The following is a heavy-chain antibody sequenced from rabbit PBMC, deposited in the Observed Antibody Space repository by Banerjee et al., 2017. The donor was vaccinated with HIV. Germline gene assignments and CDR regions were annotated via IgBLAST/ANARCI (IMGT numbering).Heavy chain of an antibody. D-gene: IGHD1-1*01. CDR2: IDAGSSGTT. J-gene: IGHJ4*01. V-gene: IGHV1S40*01. Sequence: QSLEESGGGLVKPGGTLTLTCTASGFDLSSYYCMCWVRQAPGKGLEWIACIDAGSSGTTYYASWAKGRFTISKTSSTTVTLQMTSLTAADTATYFCARYRYGSSGDYNLWGPGTLVTVS. CDR3: ARYRYGSSGDYNL. CDR1: GFDLSSYYC.